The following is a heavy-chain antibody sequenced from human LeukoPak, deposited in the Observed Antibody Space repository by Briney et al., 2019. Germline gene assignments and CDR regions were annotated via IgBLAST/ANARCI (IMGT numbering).Heavy chain of an antibody. Sequence: PGGSLRLSCAASGFTFSNYEMSWVRQAPGKGLEWVSVIYRGGSTYYADSVKGRFTISRDNSKNTLYLQMNSLRAEDTAAYYCARVGDSNRYGMDVWGQGTTVTVSS. CDR1: GFTFSNYE. V-gene: IGHV3-66*01. CDR3: ARVGDSNRYGMDV. J-gene: IGHJ6*02. D-gene: IGHD2-21*02. CDR2: IYRGGST.